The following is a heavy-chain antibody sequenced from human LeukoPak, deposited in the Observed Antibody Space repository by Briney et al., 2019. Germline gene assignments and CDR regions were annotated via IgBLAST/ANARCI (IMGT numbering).Heavy chain of an antibody. Sequence: PSETLSLTCTVSGGSISSYYWSWIRQPPGKGLEWIGYIYYSGSTNYNPSLKSRVTISVDTSKNQFSLNLSSVTAADTAVYYCARAARLWELYYFDYWGQGTLVTVSS. CDR2: IYYSGST. D-gene: IGHD3-16*01. CDR3: ARAARLWELYYFDY. V-gene: IGHV4-59*12. J-gene: IGHJ4*02. CDR1: GGSISSYY.